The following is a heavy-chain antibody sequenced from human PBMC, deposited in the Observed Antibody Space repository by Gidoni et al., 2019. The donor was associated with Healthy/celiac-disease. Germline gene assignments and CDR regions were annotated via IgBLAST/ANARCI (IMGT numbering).Heavy chain of an antibody. CDR3: ARDRRCSGGSCYYYYGMDV. V-gene: IGHV3-21*01. CDR2: ISSSSSYI. D-gene: IGHD2-15*01. Sequence: EVQLVESGGGLVKPGGSLRLSCAASGFTFSSYSMNWVRQAPGKGLEWVSSISSSSSYIYYADSVKGRFTISRDNAKNSLYLQMNSLRAEDTAVYYCARDRRCSGGSCYYYYGMDVWGQGTTVTVSS. CDR1: GFTFSSYS. J-gene: IGHJ6*02.